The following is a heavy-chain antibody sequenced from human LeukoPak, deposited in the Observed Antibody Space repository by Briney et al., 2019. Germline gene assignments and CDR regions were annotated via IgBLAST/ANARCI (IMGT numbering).Heavy chain of an antibody. CDR2: IYYSGST. V-gene: IGHV4-39*01. CDR1: GGSISSSSYY. Sequence: SETLSLTCTVSGGSISSSSYYWGWIRQPPGKGLEWIGSIYYSGSTYYNPSLKSRVTISVDTPKNQFSLKLSSVTAADTAVYYCARVQESVAGHFDYWGQGTLVTVSS. CDR3: ARVQESVAGHFDY. D-gene: IGHD6-19*01. J-gene: IGHJ4*02.